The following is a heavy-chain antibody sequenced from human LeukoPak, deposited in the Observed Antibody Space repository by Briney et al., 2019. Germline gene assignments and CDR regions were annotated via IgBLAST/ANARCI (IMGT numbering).Heavy chain of an antibody. V-gene: IGHV4-30-2*01. CDR3: ATATSVTSYDY. J-gene: IGHJ4*02. CDR2: IYHSGST. CDR1: GGSISSGGYS. D-gene: IGHD2-21*02. Sequence: SETLSLTCAGSGGSISSGGYSWSWIRQPPGKGLEWIGYIYHSGSTYYNPSLKSRVTISIDTSKNQFSLKLSSVTAADTAVYYCATATSVTSYDYWCQGTLVTVSS.